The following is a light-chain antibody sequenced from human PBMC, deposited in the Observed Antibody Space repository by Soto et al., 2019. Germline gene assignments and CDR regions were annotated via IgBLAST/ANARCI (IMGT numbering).Light chain of an antibody. V-gene: IGKV3-20*01. Sequence: EIVLTQSPGTLSLSPGESATLSCRTSQTTSGKYLAWYQQRPGQAPRLLIYGASSRATGVPDRFSGGGSGTDLTLTISRLETEDFAVYYCQHFVNSLTWTFGQGTKVDIK. CDR2: GAS. CDR3: QHFVNSLTWT. J-gene: IGKJ1*01. CDR1: QTTSGKY.